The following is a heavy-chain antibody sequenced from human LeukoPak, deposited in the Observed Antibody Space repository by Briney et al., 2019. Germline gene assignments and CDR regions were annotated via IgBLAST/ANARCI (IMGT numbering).Heavy chain of an antibody. CDR1: GGSISSGGYY. CDR2: IYYSGST. CDR3: ASSGLISLSSDY. Sequence: SQTLSLTCTVSGGSISSGGYYWSWIRQHPGKGLEWIGYIYYSGSTYYNPSLKSRVTISVDTSKNRFSLKLSSVTAADTAVYYCASSGLISLSSDYWGQGTLVTVSS. J-gene: IGHJ4*02. D-gene: IGHD1-26*01. V-gene: IGHV4-31*03.